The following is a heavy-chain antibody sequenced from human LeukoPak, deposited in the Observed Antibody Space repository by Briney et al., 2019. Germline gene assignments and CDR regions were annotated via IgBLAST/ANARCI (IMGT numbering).Heavy chain of an antibody. Sequence: TGGSLRLSCAASGLTFSSCEMNWVRQAPGKGLEWVSYISSSGSTIYYADSVKGRFTISRDNAKNSLYLQMNSLRAEDTAVYYCAREAIYYDSSGYYYDLDYWGQGTLVTVSS. CDR3: AREAIYYDSSGYYYDLDY. V-gene: IGHV3-48*03. CDR2: ISSSGSTI. CDR1: GLTFSSCE. D-gene: IGHD3-22*01. J-gene: IGHJ4*02.